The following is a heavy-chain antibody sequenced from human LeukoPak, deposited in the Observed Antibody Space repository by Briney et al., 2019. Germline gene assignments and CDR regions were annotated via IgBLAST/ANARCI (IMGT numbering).Heavy chain of an antibody. D-gene: IGHD1-26*01. J-gene: IGHJ5*02. CDR3: AGEVGGSWFDP. Sequence: SETLSLTCTVSGGPISGGSHYWSWIRQPAGKGLEWIGRIYSSGNTNYNPSLKSRVTISLDTSKNQFSLNLSSVTAADTAVYYCAGEVGGSWFDPWGLGTLVTVSS. V-gene: IGHV4-61*02. CDR2: IYSSGNT. CDR1: GGPISGGSHY.